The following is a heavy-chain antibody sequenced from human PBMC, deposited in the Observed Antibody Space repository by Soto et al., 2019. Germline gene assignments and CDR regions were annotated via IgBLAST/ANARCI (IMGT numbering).Heavy chain of an antibody. V-gene: IGHV4-4*02. J-gene: IGHJ6*02. CDR2: ISHGGIT. CDR3: ARGILGATGYYYGMDV. D-gene: IGHD1-26*01. CDR1: GGSISSGNW. Sequence: SETLSLTCAVSGGSISSGNWWSWVRQPPGKGLEWIGEISHGGITNYNPSLKSRVILSVDKSKNQFSLKVTSVTAADTAVYFCARGILGATGYYYGMDVWGQGTTVTVSS.